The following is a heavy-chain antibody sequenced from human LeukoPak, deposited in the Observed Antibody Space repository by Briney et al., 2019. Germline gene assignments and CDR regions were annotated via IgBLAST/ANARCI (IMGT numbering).Heavy chain of an antibody. CDR1: GFTFSSYA. CDR2: ISGSGGST. Sequence: PGGSLRLSCAASGFTFSSYAMSWVRQAPGKGLEWVSAISGSGGSTYYADSVKGRFTISRDNAKNSLYLQMNSLRAEDTAVYYCARGTAGDGYSSGWYSFSDYWGQGTLVTVSS. J-gene: IGHJ4*02. CDR3: ARGTAGDGYSSGWYSFSDY. V-gene: IGHV3-23*01. D-gene: IGHD6-19*01.